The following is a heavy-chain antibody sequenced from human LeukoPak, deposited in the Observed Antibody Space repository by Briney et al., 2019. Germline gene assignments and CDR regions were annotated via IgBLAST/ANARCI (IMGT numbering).Heavy chain of an antibody. CDR1: GGTFSSYA. V-gene: IGHV1-69*05. CDR2: IIPIFGTA. J-gene: IGHJ6*03. Sequence: SVKVSCKASGGTFSSYAISWVRQAPGQGLEWMGGIIPIFGTANYAQKFQGRVTITTDESTSTAYMELSSPRSEDTAVYYCASRQIVATRRDYYYYMDVWGKGTTVTVSS. CDR3: ASRQIVATRRDYYYYMDV. D-gene: IGHD5-12*01.